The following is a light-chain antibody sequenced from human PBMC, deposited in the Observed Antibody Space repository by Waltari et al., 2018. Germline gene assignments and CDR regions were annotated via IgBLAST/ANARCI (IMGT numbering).Light chain of an antibody. V-gene: IGLV1-44*01. CDR3: AVWDDNLSGVV. J-gene: IGLJ1*01. Sequence: QSVLAPPPSVSGPPGQRVTIFCSGGSSNIGVNGVNWYQHLPGTSPRLLIFTNDQRPSGVPDRFSGSKSGTSASLAISGLQSEDEGHYYCAVWDDNLSGVVFGAGTQVTVL. CDR2: TND. CDR1: SSNIGVNG.